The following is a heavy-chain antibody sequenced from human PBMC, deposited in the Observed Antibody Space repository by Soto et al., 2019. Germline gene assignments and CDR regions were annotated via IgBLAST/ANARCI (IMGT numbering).Heavy chain of an antibody. Sequence: GGSLRLSCAASGFTFSDYYMTWIRQAPGKGLEWVSYITSSGSTMYYAGSVKGRFTISRDNARNSLYLQVNSLRAEDTAVYYCAGAERGYYPNYWGQGTLVTVSS. V-gene: IGHV3-11*01. J-gene: IGHJ4*02. CDR2: ITSSGSTM. CDR3: AGAERGYYPNY. CDR1: GFTFSDYY. D-gene: IGHD3-10*01.